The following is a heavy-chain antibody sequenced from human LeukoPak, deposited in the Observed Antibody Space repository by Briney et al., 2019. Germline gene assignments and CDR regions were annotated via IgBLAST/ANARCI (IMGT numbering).Heavy chain of an antibody. J-gene: IGHJ4*02. D-gene: IGHD1-26*01. CDR3: ARARTRELLDY. CDR1: GGSFSGYY. V-gene: IGHV4-34*01. CDR2: INHSGST. Sequence: SETLSLTCAVYGGSFSGYYWSWIRQPPGKGLEWIGEINHSGSTNYNPSLTSRVTISVDTSKNQFSLKLSSVTAADTAVYYCARARTRELLDYWGQGTLVTVSS.